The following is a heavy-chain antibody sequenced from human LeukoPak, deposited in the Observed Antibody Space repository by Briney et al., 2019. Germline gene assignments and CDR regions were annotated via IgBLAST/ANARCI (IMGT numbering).Heavy chain of an antibody. J-gene: IGHJ4*02. D-gene: IGHD1-26*01. CDR2: IKAKPHGGTT. CDR3: ITDGVGIEGATFDY. CDR1: GFTFINAW. V-gene: IGHV3-15*01. Sequence: GGSLRLSCAASGFTFINAWMAWVRQAPGKGLEWVGRIKAKPHGGTTDYAAPVKGRFTISRDDSKNTLYLQMNSLKTEDTAVYYCITDGVGIEGATFDYWGQGILVTVSS.